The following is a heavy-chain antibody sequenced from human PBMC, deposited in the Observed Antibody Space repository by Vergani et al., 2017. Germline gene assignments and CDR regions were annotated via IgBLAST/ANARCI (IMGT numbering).Heavy chain of an antibody. J-gene: IGHJ5*02. V-gene: IGHV4-39*07. Sequence: QLQLQESGPGLVKPSETLSLTCTVSGGSISSSSYYWGWIRQPPGKGLEWIGEINHSGSTNYNPSLKSRVTISVDTSKNQFSLKLSSVTAADTAVYYCASKEWELLSTWGQGTLVTVSS. CDR3: ASKEWELLST. CDR1: GGSISSSSYY. D-gene: IGHD1-26*01. CDR2: INHSGST.